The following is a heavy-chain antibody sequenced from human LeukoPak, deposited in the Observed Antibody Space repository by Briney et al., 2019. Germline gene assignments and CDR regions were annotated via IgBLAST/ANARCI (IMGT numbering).Heavy chain of an antibody. V-gene: IGHV4-39*07. D-gene: IGHD4-17*01. J-gene: IGHJ4*02. CDR3: AGTTVTDFYFDY. CDR2: IYHSGST. Sequence: PSETLSLTCTVSGGSISSSSYYWGWIRQPPGKGLEWIGSIYHSGSTYYNPSLKSRVTISVDTSKNQFSLKLSSVTAADTAVYYCAGTTVTDFYFDYWGQGTLVTVSS. CDR1: GGSISSSSYY.